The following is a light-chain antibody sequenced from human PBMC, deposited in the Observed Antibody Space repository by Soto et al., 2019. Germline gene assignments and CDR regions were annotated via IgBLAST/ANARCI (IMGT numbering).Light chain of an antibody. J-gene: IGLJ2*01. V-gene: IGLV2-14*03. CDR1: SSDIGAFNY. CDR3: SSYAATNTVL. CDR2: DVS. Sequence: QSALAQPASVSGSPGQSITISCTGTSSDIGAFNYVSWYQQHPGDAPKLLIFDVSDRPSGISVRSSASKSGNTASLTISGLQTEDEAHYFCSSYAATNTVLFGGGTKLTVL.